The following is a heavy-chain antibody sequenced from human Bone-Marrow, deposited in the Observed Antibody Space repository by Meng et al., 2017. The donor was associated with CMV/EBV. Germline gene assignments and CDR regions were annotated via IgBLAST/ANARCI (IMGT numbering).Heavy chain of an antibody. J-gene: IGHJ4*02. V-gene: IGHV4-38-2*02. Sequence: SETLSLTCTVSGYFISSGYYWGWIRQPPGKGLEWIGSMYHSGSTYYNPSLKSRVTISVDTSKNQFSLKLSSVTAADTALYYWARQGGVPGGTQYWGQGTLVTVSS. CDR3: ARQGGVPGGTQY. CDR1: GYFISSGYY. D-gene: IGHD3-16*01. CDR2: MYHSGST.